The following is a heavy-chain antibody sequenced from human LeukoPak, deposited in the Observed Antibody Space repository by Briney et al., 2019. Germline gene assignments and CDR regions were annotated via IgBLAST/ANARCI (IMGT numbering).Heavy chain of an antibody. J-gene: IGHJ4*02. V-gene: IGHV4-59*01. CDR2: IYYSGST. CDR1: GGSISSYY. Sequence: SETLSLTCTVSGGSISSYYWSWIRQPPGKGLEWIGYIYYSGSTNYNPSLKSRVTISVDTSKNHFSLKLSSVTAADTAVYYCARGKIAVAGKPFDYWGQGTLVTVSS. D-gene: IGHD6-19*01. CDR3: ARGKIAVAGKPFDY.